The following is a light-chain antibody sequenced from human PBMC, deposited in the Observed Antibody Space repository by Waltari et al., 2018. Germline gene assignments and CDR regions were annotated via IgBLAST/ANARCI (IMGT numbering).Light chain of an antibody. CDR3: QQADGFPWT. CDR1: QGISTW. J-gene: IGKJ1*01. V-gene: IGKV1-12*01. CDR2: AAT. Sequence: DIKMPQSPSSVSASVGDRVPITCRASQGISTWLAWYQQKPGKAPKLLIYAATSLQSGVPSRFSGSGSGTDFTLTINSLQPEDLATYYCQQADGFPWTFGQGTKVEIK.